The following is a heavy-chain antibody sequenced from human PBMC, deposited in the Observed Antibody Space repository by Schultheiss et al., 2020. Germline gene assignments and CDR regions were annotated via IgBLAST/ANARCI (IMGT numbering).Heavy chain of an antibody. D-gene: IGHD3-22*01. CDR1: GFTFDDYA. CDR2: ISWNSVSI. Sequence: GGSLRLSCAASGFTFDDYAMHCVRQAPGKGPEWVSGISWNSVSIVYADSARGRLTISRDNAKNSLYLQVNSLRAEDMTVYYCAKGRTYYYDSSGYYSLFDYWGQGTLVTVSS. CDR3: AKGRTYYYDSSGYYSLFDY. J-gene: IGHJ4*02. V-gene: IGHV3-9*03.